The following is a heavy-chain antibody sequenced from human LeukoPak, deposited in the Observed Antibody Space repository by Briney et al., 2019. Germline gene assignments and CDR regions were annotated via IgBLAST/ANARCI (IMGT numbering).Heavy chain of an antibody. J-gene: IGHJ5*02. Sequence: GGSLRLSCAASGFTFSSYAMSWVRQAPGKGLKWVSAISGSGGSTYYADSVKGRFTISRDNSKNTLYLQMNSLRAEDTAVYYCAKDSRSIYSSYNWFDPWGQGTLVTVSS. CDR3: AKDSRSIYSSYNWFDP. D-gene: IGHD6-6*01. CDR1: GFTFSSYA. CDR2: ISGSGGST. V-gene: IGHV3-23*01.